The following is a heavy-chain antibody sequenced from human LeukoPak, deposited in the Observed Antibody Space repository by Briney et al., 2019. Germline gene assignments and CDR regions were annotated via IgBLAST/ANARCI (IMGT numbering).Heavy chain of an antibody. V-gene: IGHV3-74*01. J-gene: IGHJ4*02. CDR1: GFSFSSYW. CDR2: INTDGSAT. CDR3: ARDLNWETY. Sequence: GGSLRLSCAASGFSFSSYWMHWVRQAPGKGLLWVSRINTDGSATYYADSVKGRFTISRDNAKNSLYLQMNSLRAEDTAVYYCARDLNWETYWGQGTLVSVSS. D-gene: IGHD7-27*01.